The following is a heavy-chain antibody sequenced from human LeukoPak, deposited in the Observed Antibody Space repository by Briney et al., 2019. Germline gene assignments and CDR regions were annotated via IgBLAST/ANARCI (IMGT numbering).Heavy chain of an antibody. Sequence: PSETLSLTCAVSGGSISNYYWSWIRRPPGKGLEWIGDIYYSGSTNYNPSLKSRVTISVDTSKNLFSLNLSSVTAADTAVYYCAREQSASSRYYFDYWGQGTLVSVSS. V-gene: IGHV4-59*12. J-gene: IGHJ4*02. D-gene: IGHD6-19*01. CDR3: AREQSASSRYYFDY. CDR1: GGSISNYY. CDR2: IYYSGST.